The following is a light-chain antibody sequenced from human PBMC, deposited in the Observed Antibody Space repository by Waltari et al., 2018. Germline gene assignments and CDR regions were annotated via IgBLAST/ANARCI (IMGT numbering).Light chain of an antibody. CDR3: QQRSSWPPRT. CDR2: DAS. Sequence: EIVLTQSPATLSLSPGESATLPCRASQTVGSYLAWSQQKPGQAPRLLIYDASTRATGIPARFSGSGSGTDFTLTISRLEPEDFAVYYCQQRSSWPPRTFGQGTRLESK. CDR1: QTVGSY. V-gene: IGKV3-11*01. J-gene: IGKJ5*01.